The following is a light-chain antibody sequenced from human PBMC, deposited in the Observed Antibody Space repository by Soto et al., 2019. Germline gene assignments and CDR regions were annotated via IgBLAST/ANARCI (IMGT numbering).Light chain of an antibody. CDR1: QSVTNSY. CDR3: KQYGSSPPLT. J-gene: IGKJ4*01. CDR2: DAS. V-gene: IGKV3-20*01. Sequence: IVLTQSPGTLSLSPGERATLSCRASQSVTNSYLAWYQQKPGQAPRLLIYDASSRATGIPDRFSGSGSGTDFTLTISRLEPEDFAVYYCKQYGSSPPLTFGGGTKVEIK.